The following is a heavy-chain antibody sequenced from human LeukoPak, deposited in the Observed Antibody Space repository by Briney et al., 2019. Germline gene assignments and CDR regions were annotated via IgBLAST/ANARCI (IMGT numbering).Heavy chain of an antibody. CDR3: ARVQWELLHNAFDI. D-gene: IGHD1-26*01. Sequence: GGSLRLSCAASGFTFSSYSMNWVRQAPGKGLEWVSPISSSSSYIYYADSVKGRFTISRDNAKSSLYLQMNSLRAEDTAVYYCARVQWELLHNAFDIWGQGTMVTVSS. V-gene: IGHV3-21*01. CDR2: ISSSSSYI. CDR1: GFTFSSYS. J-gene: IGHJ3*02.